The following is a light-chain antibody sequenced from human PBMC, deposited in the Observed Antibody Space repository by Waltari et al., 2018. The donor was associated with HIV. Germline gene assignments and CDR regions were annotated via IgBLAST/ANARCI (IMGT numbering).Light chain of an antibody. V-gene: IGKV1-39*01. J-gene: IGKJ5*01. CDR2: GAT. Sequence: DIQMAQSPSSLSASIGDRVTITCRASQNITHYLNWYHQRPGKAPILLIYGATRLQGGVPSRFRGIGSGTFFTLIITSLQPEDFGTYYTQQSFSAPTFGRGTRVDIK. CDR3: QQSFSAPT. CDR1: QNITHY.